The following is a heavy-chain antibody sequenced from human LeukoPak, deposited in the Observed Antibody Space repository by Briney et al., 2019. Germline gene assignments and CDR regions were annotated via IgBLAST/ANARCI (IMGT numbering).Heavy chain of an antibody. CDR2: ISSNGGSP. V-gene: IGHV3-64*01. J-gene: IGHJ4*02. D-gene: IGHD7-27*01. Sequence: PGGSLRLSCAASGFTFSPYGMHWVRQAPGKGLEYVSGISSNGGSPYYANSVKGRFTISRDNSKNTLYLQMGSLRVEDMAVYYCARDAYWGKGSRLDSWGQGSLVSVSS. CDR3: ARDAYWGKGSRLDS. CDR1: GFTFSPYG.